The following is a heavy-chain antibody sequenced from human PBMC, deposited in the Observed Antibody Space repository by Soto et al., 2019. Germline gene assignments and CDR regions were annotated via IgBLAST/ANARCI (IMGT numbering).Heavy chain of an antibody. Sequence: QVQLVQSGAEVKKPGSSVKVSCKASGGTFSSYAISWVRQAPGQGLEWMGGIIPIFGTANYAQKFQGGVTITADKSTSTAYMELSSLRSVDTAVYYCARDTYYYDSSGYSDYWGQGTLVTVSS. J-gene: IGHJ4*02. CDR3: ARDTYYYDSSGYSDY. CDR1: GGTFSSYA. V-gene: IGHV1-69*06. D-gene: IGHD3-22*01. CDR2: IIPIFGTA.